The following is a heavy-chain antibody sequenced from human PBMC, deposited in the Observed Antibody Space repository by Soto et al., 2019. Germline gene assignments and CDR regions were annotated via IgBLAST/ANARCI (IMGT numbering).Heavy chain of an antibody. CDR1: GGSFTTYY. D-gene: IGHD1-26*01. CDR2: VNHSGEA. CDR3: TRAELFPRSWFDP. Sequence: SETLSPPCGAYGGSFTTYYWIWVRRPPGKGLEWIGEVNHSGEATYNPSLQSRITISLDTSNNQFSLKMTSVTAADTAMYFCTRAELFPRSWFDPWGQGTQVTVSS. J-gene: IGHJ5*02. V-gene: IGHV4-34*01.